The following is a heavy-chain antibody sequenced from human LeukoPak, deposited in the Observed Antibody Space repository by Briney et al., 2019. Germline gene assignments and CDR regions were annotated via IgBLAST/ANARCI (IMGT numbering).Heavy chain of an antibody. CDR2: ISPKSGDT. CDR3: ARGKDDSTGHYDAFDI. Sequence: ASVKVSCKASGYSFSDNYVHWVRQAPGQGLEYMGWISPKSGDTTFSQGFKGRLTMTSDTSTNTVYMEMRKLKSDDTAVYFCARGKDDSTGHYDAFDIWGHGTMVTVSS. CDR1: GYSFSDNY. D-gene: IGHD3-22*01. J-gene: IGHJ3*02. V-gene: IGHV1-2*02.